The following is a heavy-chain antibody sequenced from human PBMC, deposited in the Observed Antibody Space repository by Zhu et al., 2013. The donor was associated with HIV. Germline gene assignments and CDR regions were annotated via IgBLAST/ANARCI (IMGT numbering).Heavy chain of an antibody. CDR3: GRNTLRGQQLPDL. CDR2: IIPVFGTP. CDR1: GGTFSNYA. D-gene: IGHD6-13*01. J-gene: IGHJ5*02. V-gene: IGHV1-69*12. Sequence: QVQLVQSGAEVKEPGSSVKVSCKASGGTFSNYAISWVRQAPGQGLEWMGGIIPVFGTPNHAQKFQGRITVTADESTSTAYMELSSLRSEDTAVYYCGRNTLRGQQLPDLWGQGTLVTVSS.